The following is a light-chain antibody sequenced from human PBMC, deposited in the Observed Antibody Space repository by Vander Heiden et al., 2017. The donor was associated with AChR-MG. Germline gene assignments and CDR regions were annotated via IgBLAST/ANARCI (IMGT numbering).Light chain of an antibody. CDR3: QAWDSSTHHVV. Sequence: SYELTQPPPVSVSPGQTASITCPADTLGNKSASWYQQKPGQSPVLLIYQDTKRPSGVPERFSGSNSGNTATLTISGTQAMDEADYYCQAWDSSTHHVVFGGGTKLTVL. J-gene: IGLJ2*01. V-gene: IGLV3-1*01. CDR1: TLGNKS. CDR2: QDT.